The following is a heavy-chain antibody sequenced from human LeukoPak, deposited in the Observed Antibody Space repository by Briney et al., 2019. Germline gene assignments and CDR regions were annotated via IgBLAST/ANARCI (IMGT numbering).Heavy chain of an antibody. J-gene: IGHJ1*01. CDR1: GGSFSGYY. CDR2: INHSGST. V-gene: IGHV4-34*01. CDR3: VRGDNYYGSGIGD. Sequence: PSETLSLTCAVYGGSFSGYYWTWIRQPPRKGLEWIGEINHSGSTNYNPSLKSRVIISVDTSKNQFSLKLSSVTAADTAVYYCVRGDNYYGSGIGDWGQGTLVTVSS. D-gene: IGHD3-10*01.